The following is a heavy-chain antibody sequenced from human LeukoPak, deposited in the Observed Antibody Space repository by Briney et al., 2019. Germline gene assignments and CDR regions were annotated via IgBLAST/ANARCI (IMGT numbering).Heavy chain of an antibody. V-gene: IGHV4-34*01. J-gene: IGHJ4*02. Sequence: PSETLSLTCAVYGESFSSYYWSWIRQPPGKGLEWIGEINHSGNTNYNPSLKSRVTISVDTSKNQFSLKLSSVTAADTAVYYCARVDGDGYNIQDYWGQGTLVSVSS. CDR1: GESFSSYY. CDR3: ARVDGDGYNIQDY. D-gene: IGHD5-24*01. CDR2: INHSGNT.